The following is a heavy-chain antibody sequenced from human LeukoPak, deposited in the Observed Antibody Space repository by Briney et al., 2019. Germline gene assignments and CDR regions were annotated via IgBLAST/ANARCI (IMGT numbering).Heavy chain of an antibody. CDR2: INPSGGST. Sequence: EASVKVSCKASGYXFTSYYMYWVRQAPGQGLEWMGIINPSGGSTSYAQKFQGRVTMTRDTSTSTVYMELSSLRSEDTAVYYCARDRYGDYGDYWGQGTLVTVSS. D-gene: IGHD4-17*01. J-gene: IGHJ4*02. CDR1: GYXFTSYY. CDR3: ARDRYGDYGDY. V-gene: IGHV1-46*01.